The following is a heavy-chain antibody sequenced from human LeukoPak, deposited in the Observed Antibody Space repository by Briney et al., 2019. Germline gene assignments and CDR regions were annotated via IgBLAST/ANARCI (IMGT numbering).Heavy chain of an antibody. CDR2: MSYDGSIQ. CDR1: GFTFSSFT. J-gene: IGHJ4*02. V-gene: IGHV3-30*04. CDR3: ARDSSGYQ. D-gene: IGHD3-22*01. Sequence: GRSLRLSCAASGFTFSSFTMHWVRQAPGKGLEWVAVMSYDGSIQYYADSVKGRFTISRDNAKNSLYLQMNSLRAEDTAVYYCARDSSGYQWGQGTLVTVSS.